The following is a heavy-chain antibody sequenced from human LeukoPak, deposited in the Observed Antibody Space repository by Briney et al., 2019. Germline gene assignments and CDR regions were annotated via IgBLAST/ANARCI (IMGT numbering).Heavy chain of an antibody. CDR1: GFTFSGSA. CDR3: TCTGPLTGDRVDY. V-gene: IGHV3-73*01. CDR2: IRSKANSYAT. D-gene: IGHD7-27*01. J-gene: IGHJ4*02. Sequence: PGGSLRLSWAASGFTFSGSAMHWVRQASGKGLEWVDRIRSKANSYATAYAASVKGRFTISRDDSKNTAYLQMNSLTTEDTAVYYCTCTGPLTGDRVDYWGQGTLVTVSS.